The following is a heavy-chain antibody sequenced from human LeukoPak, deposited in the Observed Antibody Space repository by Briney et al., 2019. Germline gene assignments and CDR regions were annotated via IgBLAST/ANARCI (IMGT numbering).Heavy chain of an antibody. CDR3: ARDTYYYGMDV. J-gene: IGHJ6*02. V-gene: IGHV4-59*01. CDR2: IYYSGST. Sequence: SETLSLTCTVSGGSISSYYWSWIRQPPGKGLEWVGYIYYSGSTNYNPSLKSRVTISVDTSKNQFSLKLSSVTAADTAVYYCARDTYYYGMDVWGQGTTVTVSS. CDR1: GGSISSYY.